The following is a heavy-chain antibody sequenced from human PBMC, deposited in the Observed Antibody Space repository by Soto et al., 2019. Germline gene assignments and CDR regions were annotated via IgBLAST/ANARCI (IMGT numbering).Heavy chain of an antibody. CDR3: ARTNGAYSHYFDY. CDR1: GFTFGSYS. D-gene: IGHD2-8*01. V-gene: IGHV3-21*02. CDR2: IGGSSGHI. J-gene: IGHJ4*02. Sequence: EVLLVESGGGLVKPGGSLRLSCAAYGFTFGSYSMVWVRQAPEKGLEWVSSIGGSSGHIYYADSLKGRFTISRDNAKNSLYLQMNSLRVEDTAVYYCARTNGAYSHYFDYWGQGTLVTVSS.